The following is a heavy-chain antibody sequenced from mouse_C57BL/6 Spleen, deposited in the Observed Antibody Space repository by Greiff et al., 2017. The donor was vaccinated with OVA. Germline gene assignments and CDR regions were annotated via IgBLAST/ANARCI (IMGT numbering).Heavy chain of an antibody. V-gene: IGHV1-15*01. CDR3: TFLITTVVAPAY. J-gene: IGHJ3*01. CDR1: GYTFTDYE. D-gene: IGHD1-1*01. CDR2: IDPETGGT. Sequence: QVQLQQSGAELVRPGASVTLSCKASGYTFTDYEMHWVKQTPVHGLEWIGAIDPETGGTAYNQKFKGKAILTADKSSSTAYMELRSLTSEDSAVYYCTFLITTVVAPAYWGQGTLVTVSA.